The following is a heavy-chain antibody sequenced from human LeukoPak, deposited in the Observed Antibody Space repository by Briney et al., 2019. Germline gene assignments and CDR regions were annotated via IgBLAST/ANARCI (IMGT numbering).Heavy chain of an antibody. V-gene: IGHV1-2*02. CDR3: ARDRGSYLSYYYYYMDV. CDR2: INPNSGGT. D-gene: IGHD1-26*01. Sequence: ASVKVSCKASGYTFTGYYMHWVRQAPGQGLEWMGWINPNSGGTNYAQKFQGRVTMTRDTSISTAYMELSRLRSDDTAVYYCARDRGSYLSYYYYYMDVWGKGTTVTVSS. CDR1: GYTFTGYY. J-gene: IGHJ6*03.